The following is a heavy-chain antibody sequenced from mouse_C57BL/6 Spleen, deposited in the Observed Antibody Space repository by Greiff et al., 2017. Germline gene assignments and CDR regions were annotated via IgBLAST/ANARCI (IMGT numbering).Heavy chain of an antibody. V-gene: IGHV1-64*01. CDR2: IHPNSGST. Sequence: QVQLQQPGAELVKPGASVKLSCKASGYTFTSYWMHWVKQRPGQGLEWIGMIHPNSGSTNYNEKFKSKATLTVDKSSSTAYMQLSSLTSEDSAVYYGARGDGNYGYYAMDYWGQGTSVTVSS. J-gene: IGHJ4*01. CDR3: ARGDGNYGYYAMDY. D-gene: IGHD2-1*01. CDR1: GYTFTSYW.